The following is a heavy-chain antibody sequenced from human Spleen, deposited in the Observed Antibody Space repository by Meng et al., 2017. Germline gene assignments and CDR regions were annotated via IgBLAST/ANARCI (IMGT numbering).Heavy chain of an antibody. CDR3: ARGRGYDFWSGYYTTYYFDY. D-gene: IGHD3-3*01. V-gene: IGHV4-34*01. CDR2: INHSGST. J-gene: IGHJ4*02. CDR1: GGSSSGYY. Sequence: QVQLQQWGAGLLKPSETLSPTCAVYGGSSSGYYWSWIRRPPGKGLEWIGEINHSGSTNYNPSLKSRVTISVDTSKDQFSLKLSSVTAADTAVYYCARGRGYDFWSGYYTTYYFDYWGQGTLVTVSS.